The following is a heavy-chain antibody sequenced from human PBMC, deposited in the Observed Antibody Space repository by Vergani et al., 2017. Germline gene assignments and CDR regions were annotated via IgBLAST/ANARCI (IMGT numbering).Heavy chain of an antibody. CDR1: GGSISSYY. Sequence: QVQLQESGPGLVKPSETLSLTCTVSGGSISSYYWSWIRQPPGKGLEWIGYTYYSGSTNYNPSLKSRVTLSVDTSKNQFSLKLSSVTAADTAVYYCARNDYGGKPVDYWGQGTLVTVSS. CDR2: TYYSGST. J-gene: IGHJ4*02. CDR3: ARNDYGGKPVDY. V-gene: IGHV4-59*01. D-gene: IGHD4-23*01.